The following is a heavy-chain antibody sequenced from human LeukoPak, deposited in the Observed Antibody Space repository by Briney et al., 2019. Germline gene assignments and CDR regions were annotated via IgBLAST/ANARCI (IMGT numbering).Heavy chain of an antibody. CDR1: GFTFSSYW. CDR3: ARADSTGAFDI. D-gene: IGHD3-22*01. V-gene: IGHV3-7*01. CDR2: IKEDGSEK. J-gene: IGHJ3*02. Sequence: GGSLRLSCAASGFTFSSYWMTWVRQGPGMGLEWGANIKEDGSEKYYVDSVTGRFTISRDNAKNSLYLQMNSLRAEDTAVYYCARADSTGAFDIWGQGTMVTVS.